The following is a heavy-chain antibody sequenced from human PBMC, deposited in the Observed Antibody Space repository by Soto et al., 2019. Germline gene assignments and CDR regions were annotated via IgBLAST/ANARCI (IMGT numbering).Heavy chain of an antibody. D-gene: IGHD4-4*01. V-gene: IGHV3-23*01. CDR2: ISGSGGNA. CDR1: GFTFSSYA. J-gene: IGHJ6*02. Sequence: GGSLRLSCAASGFTFSSYAMSWVGRAPGKGLEWVSTISGSGGNAYYADSVKGRFSISRDNSKNTLRLQMNSLRADDTAVYYCARWEEMTTVTTTAFCMDVWGQGTTVTVSS. CDR3: ARWEEMTTVTTTAFCMDV.